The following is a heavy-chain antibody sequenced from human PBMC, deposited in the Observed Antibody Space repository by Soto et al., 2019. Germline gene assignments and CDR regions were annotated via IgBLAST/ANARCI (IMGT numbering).Heavy chain of an antibody. V-gene: IGHV3-72*01. J-gene: IGHJ4*02. CDR2: SRNRAHSYNT. CDR3: ARDASFELAIYFDL. Sequence: PGGSLRLSCAASGFIFSDYYMDWVRQAPGKGLEWVGRSRNRAHSYNTEYAAAVKGRFTISRDDSKNSLYLQMNSLKNEDTAVYYCARDASFELAIYFDLWGQGTPVTVSS. CDR1: GFIFSDYY. D-gene: IGHD3-3*01.